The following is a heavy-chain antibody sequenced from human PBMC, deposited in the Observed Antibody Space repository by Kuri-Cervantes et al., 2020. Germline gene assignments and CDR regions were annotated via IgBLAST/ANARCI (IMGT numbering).Heavy chain of an antibody. V-gene: IGHV1-2*02. CDR3: ARGGRRYYYDSSGYYPDY. D-gene: IGHD3-22*01. J-gene: IGHJ4*02. CDR2: INPNSGGT. CDR1: GYTFTGYY. Sequence: ASVKVSCKASGYTFTGYYMHWVRQAPGQGLEWMGWINPNSGGTNYAQKFQGRVTMTTDTSTSTAYMELRSLRSDDTAVYYCARGGRRYYYDSSGYYPDYWGQGTLVTVSS.